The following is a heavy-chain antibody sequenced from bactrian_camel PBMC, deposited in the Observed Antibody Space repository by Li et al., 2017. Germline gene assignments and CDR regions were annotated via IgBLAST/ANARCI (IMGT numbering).Heavy chain of an antibody. D-gene: IGHD6*01. CDR3: AAGWYGGSRLQASNFRY. CDR1: GLSVSDSS. CDR2: IRRDDLT. V-gene: IGHV3S55*01. Sequence: HVQLVESGGGSVQTGGSLRLSCAPSGLSVSDSSMAWFRQSPGKEPEAVAAIRRDDLTAYTDSVKVRFTTSKDNAKNTLYLQMSSLKPEDAAMYYCAAGWYGGSRLQASNFRYWGQGTQVTVS. J-gene: IGHJ4*01.